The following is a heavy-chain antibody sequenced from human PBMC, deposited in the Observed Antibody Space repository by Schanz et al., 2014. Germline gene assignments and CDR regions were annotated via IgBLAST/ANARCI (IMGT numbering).Heavy chain of an antibody. J-gene: IGHJ4*02. V-gene: IGHV1-69*02. CDR3: ARGRGFYDY. D-gene: IGHD3-10*01. CDR2: IIPSLGLA. CDR1: GGTFSSYT. Sequence: QVQLVQSGAEVKKPGSSVKVSCTASGGTFSSYTISWIRQAPGQGLEWMGRIIPSLGLAKYEQKFQDKVTITADTSTTTAYMELSGLTSEDTAVHYCARGRGFYDYWGQGTLVTVSS.